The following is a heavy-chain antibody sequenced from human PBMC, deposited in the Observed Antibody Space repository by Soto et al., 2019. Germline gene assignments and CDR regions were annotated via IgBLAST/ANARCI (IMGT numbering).Heavy chain of an antibody. CDR2: ISGDGRTI. Sequence: PGGSLRLSCAASGFTFSSSLMHWVRQAPGKGLVWVSRISGDGRTIYYADSVKGRFTISRDNAKNSLYLQMNSLRAEDTAVYYCATRPGNYYDSSGPFDYWGQGTLVTVSS. CDR3: ATRPGNYYDSSGPFDY. CDR1: GFTFSSSL. D-gene: IGHD3-22*01. V-gene: IGHV3-74*01. J-gene: IGHJ4*02.